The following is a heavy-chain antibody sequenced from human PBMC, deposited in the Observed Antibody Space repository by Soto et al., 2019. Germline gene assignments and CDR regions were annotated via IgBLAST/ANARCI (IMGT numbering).Heavy chain of an antibody. V-gene: IGHV1-69*02. CDR3: AGGDPTAEYYFDY. CDR2: IIPILGIA. D-gene: IGHD2-21*01. CDR1: GGTFSSYT. Sequence: ASVKVSCKASGGTFSSYTISWVRQAPGQGLEWMGRIIPILGIANYAQKFQGRVTITADKSTSTAYMELSSLRSEDTAVYYCAGGDPTAEYYFDYWGQGTLVTVSS. J-gene: IGHJ4*02.